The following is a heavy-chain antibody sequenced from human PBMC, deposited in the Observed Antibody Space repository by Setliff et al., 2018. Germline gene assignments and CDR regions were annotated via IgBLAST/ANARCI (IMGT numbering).Heavy chain of an antibody. CDR2: IYSGGGT. CDR3: ATGIAAAGTGDAFDI. V-gene: IGHV3-66*02. Sequence: PGGSLRLSCAASGFTVSSNYMSWVRQAPGKGLEWVSVIYSGGGTYYADSVKGRFTISRDNSKNTLYLQMNSLRAEDTAVYYCATGIAAAGTGDAFDIWGQGTMVTVSS. J-gene: IGHJ3*02. D-gene: IGHD6-13*01. CDR1: GFTVSSNY.